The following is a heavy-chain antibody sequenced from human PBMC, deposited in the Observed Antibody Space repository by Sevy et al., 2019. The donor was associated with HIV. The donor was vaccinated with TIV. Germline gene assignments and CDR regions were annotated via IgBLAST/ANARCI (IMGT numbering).Heavy chain of an antibody. J-gene: IGHJ4*02. CDR3: AKGVSWLVLGGYFDY. CDR2: IIGSGDNT. CDR1: GFTFRSYA. V-gene: IGHV3-23*01. Sequence: GGSLRLSCEASGFTFRSYAMSWVRQAPGNGLEWVSGIIGSGDNTYYADSVKGRFTVSRDNSKNTLYVQMNSLRAEDTAVYYCAKGVSWLVLGGYFDYWGQGTTVTVSS. D-gene: IGHD6-19*01.